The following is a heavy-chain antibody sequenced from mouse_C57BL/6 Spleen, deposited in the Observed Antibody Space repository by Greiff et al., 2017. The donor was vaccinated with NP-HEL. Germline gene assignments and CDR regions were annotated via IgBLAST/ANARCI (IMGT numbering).Heavy chain of an antibody. D-gene: IGHD2-4*01. V-gene: IGHV1-4*01. J-gene: IGHJ3*01. CDR2: INPSSGYT. Sequence: QVQLKQSGAELARPGASVKMSCKASGYTFTSYTMNWVKQRTGQGLEWIGYINPSSGYTKYNQKFKDKATLTADKSSSTAYMQLSSLTSEDSAVYYCASFYYDYDGFAYWDQGTLVTVSA. CDR3: ASFYYDYDGFAY. CDR1: GYTFTSYT.